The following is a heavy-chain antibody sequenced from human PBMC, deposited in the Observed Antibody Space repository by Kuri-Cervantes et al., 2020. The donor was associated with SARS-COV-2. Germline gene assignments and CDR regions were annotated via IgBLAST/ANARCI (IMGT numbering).Heavy chain of an antibody. V-gene: IGHV1-18*04. D-gene: IGHD1-26*01. Sequence: ASVKVSCKASGYTFTSYGISWVRQAPGQGPEWMGWISAYNGNTNYAQKLQGRVTMTRDTSTSTVYMELSSLRSDDTAVYYCARKWELDYYYYGMDVWGQGTTVTVSS. J-gene: IGHJ6*02. CDR1: GYTFTSYG. CDR2: ISAYNGNT. CDR3: ARKWELDYYYYGMDV.